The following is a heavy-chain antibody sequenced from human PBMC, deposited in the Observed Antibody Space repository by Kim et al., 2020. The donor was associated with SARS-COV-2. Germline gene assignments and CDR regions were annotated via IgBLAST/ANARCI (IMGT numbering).Heavy chain of an antibody. J-gene: IGHJ3*02. V-gene: IGHV4-34*01. CDR1: GGSFSGYY. D-gene: IGHD6-19*01. CDR3: ARVGWGLRYAFDI. Sequence: SETLSLTCAVYGGSFSGYYWSWIRQPPGKGLEWIGEINHSGSTNYNPSLKSRVTISVDTSKNQFSLKLSSVTAADTAVYYCARVGWGLRYAFDIWGQGTMVTVSS. CDR2: INHSGST.